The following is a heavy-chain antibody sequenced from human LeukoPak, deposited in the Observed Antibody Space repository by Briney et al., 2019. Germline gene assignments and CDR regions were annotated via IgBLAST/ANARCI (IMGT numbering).Heavy chain of an antibody. CDR3: ARVGAWDLQRVFEY. Sequence: GGSLRLSCAAPGFRFGDYWMTWARHIPGKGLEWVANIKQDGAEKHYAESVEGRFIISRDNAKNSLFLEMDSLKVEDTAVYYCARVGAWDLQRVFEYWGRGTLVTVSS. CDR2: IKQDGAEK. D-gene: IGHD1-26*01. CDR1: GFRFGDYW. V-gene: IGHV3-7*01. J-gene: IGHJ4*02.